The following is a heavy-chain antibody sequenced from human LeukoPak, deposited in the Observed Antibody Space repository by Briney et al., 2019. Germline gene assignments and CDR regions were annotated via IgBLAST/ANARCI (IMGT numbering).Heavy chain of an antibody. J-gene: IGHJ4*02. Sequence: ASVTVSCMASGYTFTSYGISGVRQAPGQGREGVGWISAYNGNTNYAQKLQGRLTMPTDTSTSTAYMELRSLRSDDTAVYYCASARYDFWSGYDYWGQGTLVTVSS. CDR3: ASARYDFWSGYDY. CDR2: ISAYNGNT. V-gene: IGHV1-18*01. D-gene: IGHD3-3*01. CDR1: GYTFTSYG.